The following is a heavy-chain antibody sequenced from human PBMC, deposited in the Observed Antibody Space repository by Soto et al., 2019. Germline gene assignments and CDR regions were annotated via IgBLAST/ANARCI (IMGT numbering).Heavy chain of an antibody. J-gene: IGHJ6*04. CDR3: ARMALDDYGDYVSFLDV. Sequence: SETLSLTCTVSGGSISSYYWSWIRQPPGKGLEWIGYIYYSGSTNYNPSLKSRVTISVDTSKNQFSLKLSSVTAADTAVYYCARMALDDYGDYVSFLDVWGKGTTVTVSS. CDR2: IYYSGST. D-gene: IGHD4-17*01. CDR1: GGSISSYY. V-gene: IGHV4-59*01.